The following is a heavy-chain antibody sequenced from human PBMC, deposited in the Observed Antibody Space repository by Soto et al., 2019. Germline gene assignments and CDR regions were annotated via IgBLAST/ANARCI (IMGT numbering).Heavy chain of an antibody. J-gene: IGHJ4*02. V-gene: IGHV1-8*01. CDR2: MSSNSDNT. CDR3: VRGPRNWGFDY. Sequence: QVQLVQSGAEVKKPGASVKVSCKASGYTFTSHDINWVRQASGQGLEWMGWMSSNSDNTGYAQKFQDRVTMTRSTSISTAYMELSSLRSEDTAVYYCVRGPRNWGFDYWGQGTLVTVSS. CDR1: GYTFTSHD. D-gene: IGHD7-27*01.